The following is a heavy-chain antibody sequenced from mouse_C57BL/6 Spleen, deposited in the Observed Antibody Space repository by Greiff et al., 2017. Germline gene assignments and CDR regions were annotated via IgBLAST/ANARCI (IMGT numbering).Heavy chain of an antibody. CDR3: AREREKVDDYFDY. Sequence: VKLVESGPELVKPGASVKLSCKASGYTFTSYDINWVKQRPGQGLEWIGWIYPRDGSTKYNEKFKGKATLTVDTSSSTAYMELHSLTSEDSAVYFCAREREKVDDYFDYWGQGTTLTVSS. D-gene: IGHD1-3*01. J-gene: IGHJ2*01. CDR1: GYTFTSYD. V-gene: IGHV1-85*01. CDR2: IYPRDGST.